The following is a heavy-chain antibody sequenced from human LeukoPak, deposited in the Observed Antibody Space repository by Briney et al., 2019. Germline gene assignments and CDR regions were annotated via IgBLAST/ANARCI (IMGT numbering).Heavy chain of an antibody. V-gene: IGHV4-4*07. D-gene: IGHD3-3*01. J-gene: IGHJ6*03. CDR2: IYTSGST. CDR3: ARGRGYDFWSAYYYMDV. CDR1: GGSISSYY. Sequence: MASETLSLTCTVSGGSISSYYWSWIRQPAGKGLEWIGRIYTSGSTNYNPSLKSRVTMSVDTSKNQFSLKLSSVTAADTAVYYCARGRGYDFWSAYYYMDVWGKGTTVTVSS.